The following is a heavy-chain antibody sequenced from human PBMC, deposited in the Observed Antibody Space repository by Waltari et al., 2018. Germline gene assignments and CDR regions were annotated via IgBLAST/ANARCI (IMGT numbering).Heavy chain of an antibody. J-gene: IGHJ6*02. CDR2: ISYDGRNK. V-gene: IGHV3-30*03. Sequence: QVQLQESGPGLVKPSETLSLTCAVSGYSISSGYYWGWIRQHPGKGLEWAAIISYDGRNKYYADSVKSRFTISRDNSKNTLYLQMNSLRVEDTAVYYCARERRGDAPERPLYYYYGMDVWGQGTTVTV. CDR3: ARERRGDAPERPLYYYYGMDV. CDR1: GYSISSGY. D-gene: IGHD3-16*01.